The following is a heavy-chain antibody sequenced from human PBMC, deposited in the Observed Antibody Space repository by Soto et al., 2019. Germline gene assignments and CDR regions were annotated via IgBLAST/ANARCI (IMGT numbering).Heavy chain of an antibody. CDR3: AKDGVAVAGTGRDY. Sequence: QPGGSLRLSCAASGFTFSSYAMSWVRQAPGKGLEWVSAMSGSGGSTYYADSVKGRFTISRDKSKNTLYLQMNSLRAEDTAVYYCAKDGVAVAGTGRDYWGQGTLVTVSS. J-gene: IGHJ4*02. V-gene: IGHV3-23*01. CDR2: MSGSGGST. CDR1: GFTFSSYA. D-gene: IGHD6-19*01.